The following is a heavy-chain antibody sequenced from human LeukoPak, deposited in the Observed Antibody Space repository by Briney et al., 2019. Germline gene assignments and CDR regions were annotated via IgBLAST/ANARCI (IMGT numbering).Heavy chain of an antibody. CDR3: ARRLAAAGWALHAFDI. Sequence: QPGGSLRLSCAASGFTVSSNYVSWARQAPGKGLEWVSVIYSGGSTYYADSVKGRFTISRDNSKNTLYLQMNSLRAEDTAVYYCARRLAAAGWALHAFDIWGQGTMVTVSS. CDR1: GFTVSSNY. D-gene: IGHD6-13*01. CDR2: IYSGGST. J-gene: IGHJ3*02. V-gene: IGHV3-66*04.